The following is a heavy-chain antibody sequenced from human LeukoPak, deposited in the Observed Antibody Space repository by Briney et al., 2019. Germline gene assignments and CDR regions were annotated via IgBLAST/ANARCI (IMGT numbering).Heavy chain of an antibody. CDR3: ARCVDTAMAPDY. CDR1: GFTLSDYY. CDR2: ISSSGSTI. J-gene: IGHJ4*02. V-gene: IGHV3-11*01. Sequence: GGSLRLSCAASGFTLSDYYMSWIRQAPGKGLEWVSYISSSGSTIYYADSVKGRFTISRDNAKNSLYLQMNSLRAEDTAVYYCARCVDTAMAPDYWGQGTLVTVSS. D-gene: IGHD5-18*01.